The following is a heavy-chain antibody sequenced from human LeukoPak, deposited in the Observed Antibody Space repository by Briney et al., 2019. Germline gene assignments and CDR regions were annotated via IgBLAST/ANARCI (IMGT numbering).Heavy chain of an antibody. D-gene: IGHD3-3*01. CDR3: ARVNLMGFWSGYSVDS. CDR2: ISSSGSAI. CDR1: GFTFSSYE. J-gene: IGHJ4*02. V-gene: IGHV3-48*03. Sequence: GGSLRLSCAASGFTFSSYEMNWVRQAPGKGLEWVSYISSSGSAIYYADSVKGRFTISRDNAKNSLYLQMNSLRAEDTAVYYCARVNLMGFWSGYSVDSWGQGTLVTVSS.